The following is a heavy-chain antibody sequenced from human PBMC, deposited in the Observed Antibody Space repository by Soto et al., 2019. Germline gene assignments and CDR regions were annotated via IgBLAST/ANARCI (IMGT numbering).Heavy chain of an antibody. CDR3: ARIWAPIVVVPAAILPWYFDL. J-gene: IGHJ2*01. CDR1: GFTFSSYS. D-gene: IGHD2-2*02. V-gene: IGHV3-48*01. CDR2: ISSSSSTI. Sequence: EVQLVESGGGLVQPGGSLRLSCAASGFTFSSYSMNWVRQAPGKGLEWVSYISSSSSTIYYADSVKGRFTISRDNAKNSLYLQMNSLRAEDTAVYYCARIWAPIVVVPAAILPWYFDLWGRGTLVTVSS.